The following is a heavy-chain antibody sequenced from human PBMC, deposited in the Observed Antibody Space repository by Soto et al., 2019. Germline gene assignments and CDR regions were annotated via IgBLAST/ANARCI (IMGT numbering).Heavy chain of an antibody. CDR3: ARDRSFKYSHEYYFDY. CDR2: IIPIFGTA. V-gene: IGHV1-69*06. CDR1: GGTFSSYA. J-gene: IGHJ4*02. Sequence: SVKVSCKASGGTFSSYAIGWVRQAPGQGLEWMGGIIPIFGTANYAQKFQGRVTITADKSTSTAYMELSSLRSEDTAVYYCARDRSFKYSHEYYFDYWGQGTLVTVSS. D-gene: IGHD5-18*01.